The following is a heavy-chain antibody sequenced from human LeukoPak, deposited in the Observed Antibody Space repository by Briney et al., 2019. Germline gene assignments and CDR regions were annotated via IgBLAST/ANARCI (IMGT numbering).Heavy chain of an antibody. D-gene: IGHD2-2*01. V-gene: IGHV3-30*04. Sequence: GGSLRLSCAASGFTFSSFGMHWVRQAPGEGPEWVALASSDGSDKQYAASVKGRFTISRDDSKNTLYLEMNTLKDEDTAVYYCARAHSASWYAAYWGHGTRVTVSP. CDR2: ASSDGSDK. J-gene: IGHJ4*03. CDR3: ARAHSASWYAAY. CDR1: GFTFSSFG.